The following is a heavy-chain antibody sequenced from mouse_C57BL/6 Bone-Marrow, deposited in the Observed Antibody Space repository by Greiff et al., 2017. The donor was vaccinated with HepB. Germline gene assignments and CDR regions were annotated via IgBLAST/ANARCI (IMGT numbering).Heavy chain of an antibody. CDR1: GYSITSGYY. Sequence: EVQLQQSGPGLVKPSQSLSLTCSVTGYSITSGYYWNWIRQFPGNKLEWMGYISYDGSNNYNPSLKNRISITRDTSKNQFFLKLNSVTTEDTATYYCARDYGSSLYYFDYWGQGTTLTVSS. V-gene: IGHV3-6*01. CDR3: ARDYGSSLYYFDY. J-gene: IGHJ2*01. D-gene: IGHD1-1*01. CDR2: ISYDGSN.